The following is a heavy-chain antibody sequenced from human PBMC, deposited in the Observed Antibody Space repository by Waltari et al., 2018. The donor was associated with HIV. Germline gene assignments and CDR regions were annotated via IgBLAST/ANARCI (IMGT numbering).Heavy chain of an antibody. CDR1: GYPFTGYY. V-gene: IGHV1-2*02. J-gene: IGHJ4*02. Sequence: QVQLVPSGAEVKKPGAPVKVSCQASGYPFTGYYIHWVRQAPGQGLEWMGWINPNSGATKYAQKFQGRVTMTRDTSISTAFMELSRLRSDDTAVYYCARDPLYAVAVADIDYWGQGTLVTVSS. D-gene: IGHD6-19*01. CDR3: ARDPLYAVAVADIDY. CDR2: INPNSGAT.